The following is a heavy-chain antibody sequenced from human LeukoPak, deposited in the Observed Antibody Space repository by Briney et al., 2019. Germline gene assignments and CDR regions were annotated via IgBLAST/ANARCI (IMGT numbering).Heavy chain of an antibody. V-gene: IGHV4-34*01. CDR1: GGSFSGHY. CDR3: ARGHSPVTTKVSYFQH. Sequence: PSETLSLTCGVYGGSFSGHYWSWIRQPPGKGLEWIGEINHSGSTNYSPSLESRVTMSVDTSKNQFSLKLSSVTAADTAVYYCARGHSPVTTKVSYFQHWGQGTLVTVSS. CDR2: INHSGST. J-gene: IGHJ1*01. D-gene: IGHD4-17*01.